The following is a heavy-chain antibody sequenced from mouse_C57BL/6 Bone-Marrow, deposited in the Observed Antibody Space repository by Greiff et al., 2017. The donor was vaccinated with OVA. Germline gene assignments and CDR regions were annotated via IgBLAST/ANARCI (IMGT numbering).Heavy chain of an antibody. D-gene: IGHD2-3*01. CDR1: GYAFSSYW. V-gene: IGHV1-80*01. J-gene: IGHJ4*01. CDR3: ARYGYYSYYAMDY. Sequence: VQLQQSGAELVKPGASVKISCKASGYAFSSYWRNWVKQRPGKGLEWIGQIYPGDGDTNYNGKFKGKATLTADKSSSTAYMQRSSLSSEDAAVYFCARYGYYSYYAMDYWGQGTSVTVSS. CDR2: IYPGDGDT.